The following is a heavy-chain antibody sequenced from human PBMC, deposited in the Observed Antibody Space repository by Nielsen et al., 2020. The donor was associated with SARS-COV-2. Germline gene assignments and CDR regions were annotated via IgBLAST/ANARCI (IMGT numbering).Heavy chain of an antibody. CDR3: SRALIGFDL. D-gene: IGHD3-22*01. CDR2: ISGSGSAI. CDR1: GFTFSPYA. J-gene: IGHJ2*01. V-gene: IGHV3-48*03. Sequence: GESLKISCAASGFTFSPYAMSWVRQAPGKGLEWVSYISGSGSAIYYADSVRGRFSISRDNAKNLLYLQMNSLRVEDSAVYYCSRALIGFDLWGRGTLVTVSS.